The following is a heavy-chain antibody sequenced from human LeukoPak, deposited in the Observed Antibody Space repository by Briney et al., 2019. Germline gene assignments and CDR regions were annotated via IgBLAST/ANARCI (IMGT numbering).Heavy chain of an antibody. Sequence: PGGSLRLSCAASGLTFTASWMTWVRQAPGKGLEWVANINQDGSEKFYVDSVKGRLTISRDNADNSLFLQMHSLRAEDTAVYYCARGPWRFDYWGQGTLVTVSS. J-gene: IGHJ4*02. CDR2: INQDGSEK. CDR1: GLTFTASW. V-gene: IGHV3-7*01. CDR3: ARGPWRFDY.